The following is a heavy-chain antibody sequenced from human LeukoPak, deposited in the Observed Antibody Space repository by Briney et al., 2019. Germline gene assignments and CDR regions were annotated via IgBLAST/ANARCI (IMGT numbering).Heavy chain of an antibody. CDR3: ASRGRKGKNAFDI. Sequence: PGGSLRLSCAASGFTVSSNYMSWVRQAPGKGLEWVSVIYSGGSTYYADSVKGRLTISRDNSKNTLYLQMNSLRAEDTAVYYCASRGRKGKNAFDIWGQGTMVTVSS. J-gene: IGHJ3*02. V-gene: IGHV3-66*01. CDR1: GFTVSSNY. CDR2: IYSGGST.